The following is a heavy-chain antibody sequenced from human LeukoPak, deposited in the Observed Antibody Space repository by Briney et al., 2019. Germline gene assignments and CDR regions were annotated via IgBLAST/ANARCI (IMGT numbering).Heavy chain of an antibody. CDR2: INHSGGT. V-gene: IGHV4-34*01. Sequence: GSLRLSCAASGFTFSSYEMNWIRQPPGKGLEWIGEINHSGGTNYNPSLKSRVTISVDTSKNQFSLKLSSVTAADTAVYYCARRGYSYGYFPYYWGQGTLVTVSS. D-gene: IGHD5-18*01. CDR3: ARRGYSYGYFPYY. CDR1: GFTFSSYE. J-gene: IGHJ4*02.